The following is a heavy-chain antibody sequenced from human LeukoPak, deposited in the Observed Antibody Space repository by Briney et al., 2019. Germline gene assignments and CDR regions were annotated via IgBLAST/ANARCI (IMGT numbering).Heavy chain of an antibody. J-gene: IGHJ3*02. CDR2: IYSDGTI. Sequence: SETLSLTCTVSGGSISRYYWSWIRQPAGKGLEWIGRIYSDGTITYNPSLQSRLTMSIDTSKNQSSLKLSFVTAADTAVYYCARAPDGVWNLRWGAFDIWGQGTMVTVSS. D-gene: IGHD1-1*01. CDR1: GGSISRYY. V-gene: IGHV4-4*07. CDR3: ARAPDGVWNLRWGAFDI.